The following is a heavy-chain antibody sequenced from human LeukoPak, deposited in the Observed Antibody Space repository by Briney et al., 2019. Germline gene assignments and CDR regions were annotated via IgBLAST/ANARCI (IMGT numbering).Heavy chain of an antibody. CDR2: INHSGST. CDR3: ATPYGATPGAFDI. J-gene: IGHJ3*02. D-gene: IGHD4-17*01. Sequence: SETLSLTCAVYGGSFSGYYWSWIRQPPGKGLEWIGEINHSGSTNYNPSLKSRVTISVDTSKNQFSLKLSSVTAADTAVYYCATPYGATPGAFDIWGQGAMVTVSS. V-gene: IGHV4-34*01. CDR1: GGSFSGYY.